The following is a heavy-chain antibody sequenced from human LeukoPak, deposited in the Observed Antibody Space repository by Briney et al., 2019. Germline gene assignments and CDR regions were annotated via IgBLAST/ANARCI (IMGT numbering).Heavy chain of an antibody. J-gene: IGHJ6*02. CDR3: ARAGARWELLNYYYYYGMDV. V-gene: IGHV1-2*02. CDR2: INPNSGGT. D-gene: IGHD1-26*01. CDR1: GYTFTGYY. Sequence: ASVKVSCKASGYTFTGYYMHWVRQAPGQGLEWMGWINPNSGGTNYAQKFQGRVTMTRDTSISTAYMELSRLRSDDTAVYYCARAGARWELLNYYYYYGMDVWGQGTKVTVSS.